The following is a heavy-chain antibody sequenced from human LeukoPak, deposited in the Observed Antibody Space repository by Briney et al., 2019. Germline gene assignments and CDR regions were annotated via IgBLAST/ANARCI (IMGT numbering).Heavy chain of an antibody. V-gene: IGHV1-2*02. Sequence: GASVKVSCKASGYTFTGYYMHWVRQAPGQGLEWMGWINPNSGGTNYAQKFQGRVTMTRDTSISTAYMELSGLRADDTAVYYCARGGVSSSWYETDYYYYYGMDVWGQGTTVTVSS. CDR3: ARGGVSSSWYETDYYYYYGMDV. CDR1: GYTFTGYY. CDR2: INPNSGGT. D-gene: IGHD6-13*01. J-gene: IGHJ6*02.